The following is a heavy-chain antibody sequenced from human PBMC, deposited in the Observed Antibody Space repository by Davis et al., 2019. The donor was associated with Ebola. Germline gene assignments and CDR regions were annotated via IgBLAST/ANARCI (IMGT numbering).Heavy chain of an antibody. CDR3: AKAAGWYLHFDY. D-gene: IGHD6-19*01. CDR2: ISGSGGST. J-gene: IGHJ4*02. V-gene: IGHV3-23*01. Sequence: GESLKISCAASGFTFSSYAMSWVRQAPGKGLEWVSAISGSGGSTYYADSVKGRFTISRDNSKNTLYLQMNSLRAEDTAVYYCAKAAGWYLHFDYWGQGTLVTVSS. CDR1: GFTFSSYA.